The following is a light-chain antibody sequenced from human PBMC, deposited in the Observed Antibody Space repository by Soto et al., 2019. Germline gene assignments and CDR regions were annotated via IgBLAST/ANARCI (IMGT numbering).Light chain of an antibody. J-gene: IGKJ2*01. CDR3: QQSNNWPYT. V-gene: IGKV3-15*01. Sequence: EIVLTQSPGTLSVSPGERATLSGRASQSVSTNLAWFQQKPGQAPRLLIFGASTRATGIPARFSGSGSGTEFTLTINSLQSEDLAVYYCQQSNNWPYTFGQGTKLEV. CDR1: QSVSTN. CDR2: GAS.